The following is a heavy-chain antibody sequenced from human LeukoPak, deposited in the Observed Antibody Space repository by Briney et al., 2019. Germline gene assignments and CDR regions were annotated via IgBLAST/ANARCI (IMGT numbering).Heavy chain of an antibody. CDR1: GGSISSGSYY. J-gene: IGHJ5*02. Sequence: PSETLSLTCTVSGGSISSGSYYWSWIRQPAGKGLEWIGRIYTSGSTNYNPSLKSRVTMSVDTSKNQFSLKLSSVTAADTAVYYCTRDSYWFDPWGQGTLVTVSS. D-gene: IGHD3-10*01. CDR2: IYTSGST. V-gene: IGHV4-61*02. CDR3: TRDSYWFDP.